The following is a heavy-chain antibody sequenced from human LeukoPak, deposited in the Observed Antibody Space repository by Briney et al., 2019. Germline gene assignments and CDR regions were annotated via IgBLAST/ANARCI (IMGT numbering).Heavy chain of an antibody. D-gene: IGHD3-10*01. Sequence: GGSLRLSCAASGFTFSSFSMNWVRQAPGKGLEWVSYISSSSSTIYYADSVKGRFTISRDNAKNSLYLQMNSLRAEDTAMYYCARLTGTWFDPWGQGTLVTVSS. J-gene: IGHJ5*02. CDR3: ARLTGTWFDP. CDR2: ISSSSSTI. CDR1: GFTFSSFS. V-gene: IGHV3-48*04.